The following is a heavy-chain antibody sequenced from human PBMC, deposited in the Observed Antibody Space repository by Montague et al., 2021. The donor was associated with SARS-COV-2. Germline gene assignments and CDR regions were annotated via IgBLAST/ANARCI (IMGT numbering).Heavy chain of an antibody. CDR2: PYLESKWYL. J-gene: IGHJ6*02. Sequence: CAISGDSVVEIRRRSDEHTHELSTRYEFLCWPYLESKWYLDYAVAVKGRITINADTSRNQFFLQLNSVTPEDTAVYYCARAPYSSGFYGMDVWGQGTTVTVSS. D-gene: IGHD3-22*01. CDR3: ARAPYSSGFYGMDV. V-gene: IGHV6-1*01. CDR1: GDSVVEIRRR.